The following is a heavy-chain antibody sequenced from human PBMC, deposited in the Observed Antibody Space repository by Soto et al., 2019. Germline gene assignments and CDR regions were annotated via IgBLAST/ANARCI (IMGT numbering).Heavy chain of an antibody. D-gene: IGHD3-16*02. J-gene: IGHJ5*02. CDR3: ANYKRPIVDT. CDR1: GGSISPNY. V-gene: IGHV4-59*08. Sequence: QVQLQESGPGLVKPSETLSLTCTVSGGSISPNYWSWIRQSPGKGLEWLGYIYYRGNTNYNPSLMSRLTISVDTSKNQFSLKLTSVTAADTAIYYCANYKRPIVDTWGQGVLVTVSS. CDR2: IYYRGNT.